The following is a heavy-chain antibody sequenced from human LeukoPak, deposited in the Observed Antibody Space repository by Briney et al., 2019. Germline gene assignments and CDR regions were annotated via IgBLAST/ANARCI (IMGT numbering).Heavy chain of an antibody. CDR1: GGSISGYY. V-gene: IGHV4-59*12. CDR3: ARDSALRYCSSTSCYAGGWFDP. J-gene: IGHJ5*02. D-gene: IGHD2-2*01. CDR2: IYYSGST. Sequence: SETLSLTCTVSGGSISGYYWNWIRQPPGKGLEWIGYIYYSGSTNYNPSLKSRVTISVDTSKSQFSLKLSSVTAADTAVYYCARDSALRYCSSTSCYAGGWFDPWGQGTLVTVSS.